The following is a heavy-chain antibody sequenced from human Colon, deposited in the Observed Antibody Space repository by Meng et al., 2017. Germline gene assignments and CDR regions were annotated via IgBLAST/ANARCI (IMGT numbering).Heavy chain of an antibody. Sequence: GGSLRLSCAASGFTFNDYVMTWVRQAPGKGLEWVGFIRSKAYGGTTEYAASVKGRFTISRDDSKSIAYLQMNSLKTEDTAVYYCTRDRVYYYGSGSRLDYWGQGTLVTVSS. CDR2: IRSKAYGGTT. CDR3: TRDRVYYYGSGSRLDY. CDR1: GFTFNDYV. V-gene: IGHV3-49*04. D-gene: IGHD3-10*01. J-gene: IGHJ4*02.